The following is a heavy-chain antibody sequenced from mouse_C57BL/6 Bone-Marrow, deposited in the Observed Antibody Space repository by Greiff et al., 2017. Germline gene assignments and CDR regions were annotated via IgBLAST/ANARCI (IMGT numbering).Heavy chain of an antibody. D-gene: IGHD2-3*01. V-gene: IGHV5-17*01. Sequence: EVKLMESGGGLVKPGGSLKLSCAASGFTFSDYGMHWVRQAPEKGLEWVAYISSGSSTIDYADTVKGRFTISRDNAKNTLFRQMTSLRSEDTAMYYCASKNDGYYGDAMDYWGQGTSVTVSS. CDR2: ISSGSSTI. CDR3: ASKNDGYYGDAMDY. J-gene: IGHJ4*01. CDR1: GFTFSDYG.